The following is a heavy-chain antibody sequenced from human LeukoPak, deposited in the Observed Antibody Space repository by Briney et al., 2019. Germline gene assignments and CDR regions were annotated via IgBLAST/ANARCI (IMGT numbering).Heavy chain of an antibody. CDR2: IYYSGNT. V-gene: IGHV4-39*07. D-gene: IGHD4-17*01. Sequence: SETLSLTCTVSGGSISSSSYYWGWIRQPPGKGLEWIGSIYYSGNTYYNPSLKSRVTISVDTSKNQFSLKLSSVTAADTAVYYCASRGGYGDPDDAFDIWGQGTMVTVSS. CDR3: ASRGGYGDPDDAFDI. J-gene: IGHJ3*02. CDR1: GGSISSSSYY.